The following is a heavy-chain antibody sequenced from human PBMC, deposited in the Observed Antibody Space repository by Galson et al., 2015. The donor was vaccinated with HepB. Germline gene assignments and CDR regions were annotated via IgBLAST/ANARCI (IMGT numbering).Heavy chain of an antibody. D-gene: IGHD3-9*01. J-gene: IGHJ4*02. CDR2: IRYDGSNK. V-gene: IGHV3-30*02. CDR1: GFTFSSYG. CDR3: AKDSSHILTGYNFDY. Sequence: SLRLSCAASGFTFSSYGMHWVRQAPGKGLEWVAFIRYDGSNKYYADSVKGRFTISRDNSKNTLYLQMNSLRAEDTAVYYCAKDSSHILTGYNFDYWGQGTLVTVSS.